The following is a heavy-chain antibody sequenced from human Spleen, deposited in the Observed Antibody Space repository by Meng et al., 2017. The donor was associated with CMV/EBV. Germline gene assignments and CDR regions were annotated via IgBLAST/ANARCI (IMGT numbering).Heavy chain of an antibody. CDR2: IYYSGST. D-gene: IGHD2-2*01. J-gene: IGHJ4*02. CDR3: ARVSQLGYCSSTSCYSTYYFDY. Sequence: SETLSLTCTVSGGSISSYYWSWIRQPPGKGLEWIGYIYYSGSTNYNPSLKSRVTISVDTSKTQFSLKLSSVTAADTAVYYCARVSQLGYCSSTSCYSTYYFDYWGQGTLVTVSS. V-gene: IGHV4-59*01. CDR1: GGSISSYY.